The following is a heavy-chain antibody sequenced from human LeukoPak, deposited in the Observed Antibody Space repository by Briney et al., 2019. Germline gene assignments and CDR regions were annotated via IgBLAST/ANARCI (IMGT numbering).Heavy chain of an antibody. CDR1: GFPFSRYA. J-gene: IGHJ6*02. D-gene: IGHD3-10*01. V-gene: IGHV3-23*01. CDR2: MSGSGCST. Sequence: PGGSLTLSCAASGFPFSRYAMSWPRHAPGKGLVWVSAMSGSGCSTLYADCEKGRFTISRDNSKNTLYLQMNSLRAEDTAVYYCAKGGYGSGSYYNPDYYYYCMDVWGQGTTVTVSS. CDR3: AKGGYGSGSYYNPDYYYYCMDV.